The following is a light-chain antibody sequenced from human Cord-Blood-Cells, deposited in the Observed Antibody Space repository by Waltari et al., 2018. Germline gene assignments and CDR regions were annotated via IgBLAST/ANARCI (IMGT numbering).Light chain of an antibody. CDR1: QSVLYRSNNNND. CDR3: QQYYSTPWT. Sequence: DIVMTQSPDSLAVSLGVRATINCKSSQSVLYRSNNNNDLAWYQQKPGQPPKLLIYWASTREYGLPDRFSGSGSGTDFTLTISSLQAEDVAVYYCQQYYSTPWTFGQGTKVEIK. J-gene: IGKJ1*01. CDR2: WAS. V-gene: IGKV4-1*01.